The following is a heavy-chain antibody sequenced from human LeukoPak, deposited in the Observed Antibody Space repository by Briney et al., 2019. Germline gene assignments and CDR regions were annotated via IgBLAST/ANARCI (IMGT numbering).Heavy chain of an antibody. J-gene: IGHJ6*03. CDR1: GGTFSSYA. V-gene: IGHV1-69*05. D-gene: IGHD2-2*01. CDR3: ARAVGQLLPNYYYYYMDV. Sequence: SVKVSCKASGGTFSSYAISWVRQAPGQGLEWMGGISPIFGTANYAQKFQGRVTITTDESTSTAYMELSSLRSEDTAVYYCARAVGQLLPNYYYYYMDVWGKGTTVTVSS. CDR2: ISPIFGTA.